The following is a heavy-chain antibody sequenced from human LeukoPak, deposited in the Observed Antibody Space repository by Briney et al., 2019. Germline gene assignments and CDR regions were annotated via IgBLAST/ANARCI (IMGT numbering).Heavy chain of an antibody. V-gene: IGHV3-23*01. D-gene: IGHD4-17*01. CDR2: ISGSGDNT. CDR3: AKGRGTAVTSAANY. CDR1: GLTFSNAW. Sequence: PGGSLRLSCAASGLTFSNAWMTWVRQAPGKGLEWVSSISGSGDNTYYADSVKGRFSISRDNSKTTVSLQMNSLRAEDTAVYYCAKGRGTAVTSAANYWGQGTLVTVSS. J-gene: IGHJ4*02.